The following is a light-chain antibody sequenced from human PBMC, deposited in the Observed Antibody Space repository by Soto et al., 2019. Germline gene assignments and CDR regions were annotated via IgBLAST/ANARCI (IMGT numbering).Light chain of an antibody. CDR3: QQRSNWRT. J-gene: IGKJ1*01. CDR2: DAS. Sequence: EIVLTQSPATLSLSPGERATLSCRASQSVSSYLAWYQQKPGQAPRLLIYDASNRATSIPARFSGSGSGTDFTLTISSLEPEDFSGYYCQQRSNWRTFGQGTKVEIK. CDR1: QSVSSY. V-gene: IGKV3-11*01.